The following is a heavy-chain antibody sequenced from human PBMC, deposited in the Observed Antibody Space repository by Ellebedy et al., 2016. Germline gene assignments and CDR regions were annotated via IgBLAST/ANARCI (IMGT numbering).Heavy chain of an antibody. V-gene: IGHV4-39*07. J-gene: IGHJ3*02. CDR3: ADSSCSGGACYEGHGAFDI. D-gene: IGHD2-15*01. CDR1: GGSISTSYYY. CDR2: IYYSGSA. Sequence: SETLSLTCTVSGGSISTSYYYWGWIRQSPGKGLEWIGNIYYSGSAYFNPSLKSRVIMSVDTSRNQLSLKLRSVTAADTAVYYCADSSCSGGACYEGHGAFDIWGLGTMVTVSS.